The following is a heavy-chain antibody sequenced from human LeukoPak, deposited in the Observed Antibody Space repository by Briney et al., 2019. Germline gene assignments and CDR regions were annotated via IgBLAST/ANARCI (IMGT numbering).Heavy chain of an antibody. CDR3: TTGVTVAATHDGY. V-gene: IGHV3-15*01. CDR2: IKSKTNGGTT. Sequence: GGSLRPAFATSGFTVNNAWMNWVRQAPGNGLEWIGRIKSKTNGGTTDYAAPVKGRFTISRDDSTNTLYLQMSSLKTEDTAVYYCTTGVTVAATHDGYWGQGTLVTVSS. J-gene: IGHJ4*02. D-gene: IGHD2-15*01. CDR1: GFTVNNAW.